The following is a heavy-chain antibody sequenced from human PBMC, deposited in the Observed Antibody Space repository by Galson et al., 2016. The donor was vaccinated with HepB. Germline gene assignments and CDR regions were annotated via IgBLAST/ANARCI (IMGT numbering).Heavy chain of an antibody. CDR2: ISSDGTTT. CDR3: AHGKVPYLLTTFDY. J-gene: IGHJ4*02. CDR1: GFTFRSYG. V-gene: IGHV3-30*03. D-gene: IGHD1-14*01. Sequence: SLRLSCAASGFTFRSYGMHWVRQAPGKGLEWVAGISSDGTTTYYAHSVKGRFTISRDNAKNTLYLQMNSLRAEDTAVYYCAHGKVPYLLTTFDYWGQGTLVTVSS.